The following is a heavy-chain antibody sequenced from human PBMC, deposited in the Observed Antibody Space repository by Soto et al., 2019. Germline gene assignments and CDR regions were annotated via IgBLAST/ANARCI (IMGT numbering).Heavy chain of an antibody. CDR1: GASISIYY. D-gene: IGHD4-17*01. CDR2: IYYSGST. J-gene: IGHJ4*02. Sequence: LXLTCTVSGASISIYYWSWIRQPPGKGLEWIGYIYYSGSTNYNPSLKSRVTISVDTSKNQFSLKLSSMTAADTAVYYCARQTPGTYGGNLDYWGQGNLVTVSS. V-gene: IGHV4-59*01. CDR3: ARQTPGTYGGNLDY.